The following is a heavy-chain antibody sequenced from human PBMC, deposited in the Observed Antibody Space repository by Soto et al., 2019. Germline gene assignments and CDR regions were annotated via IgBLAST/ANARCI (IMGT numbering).Heavy chain of an antibody. CDR2: TSGSGVYT. V-gene: IGHV3-23*01. J-gene: IGHJ3*02. CDR3: AKSDGNYGPPDAFDI. Sequence: EVQVLESGGGLVQPGGSLRLSCAASGFTFSSCAMSWVRQAPGKGLEWVSTTSGSGVYTYYTNSVNGRFTISRDNSKNTLYLQMNSLGAEDTAIYYCAKSDGNYGPPDAFDIWGQGAMVTVSS. CDR1: GFTFSSCA. D-gene: IGHD4-17*01.